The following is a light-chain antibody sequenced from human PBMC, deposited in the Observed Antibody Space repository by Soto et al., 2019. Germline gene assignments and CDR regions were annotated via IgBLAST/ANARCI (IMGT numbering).Light chain of an antibody. Sequence: DIQMTQSPSSLSASVGDRVTITCRASQDIGYDLGWFQQKPGKAPKRLILGASRLESGVPSRFSGSGSGTEFTLTISSLQSEDFGSYYCLQHNAFPHSFGPGTRVDIK. CDR3: LQHNAFPHS. CDR1: QDIGYD. J-gene: IGKJ3*01. CDR2: GAS. V-gene: IGKV1-17*01.